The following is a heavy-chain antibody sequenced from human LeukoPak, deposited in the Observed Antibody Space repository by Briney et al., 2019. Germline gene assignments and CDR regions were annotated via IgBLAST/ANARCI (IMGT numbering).Heavy chain of an antibody. V-gene: IGHV1-24*01. CDR2: FDPEDGET. Sequence: GASVKVSRKVSGYTLTELSMHWVRQAPGKGLEWMGGFDPEDGETIYAQKFQGRVTMTEDTSTDTAYMELSSLRSEDTAVYYCATDWGIHSPVTTGPLRYWGQGTLVTVSS. CDR1: GYTLTELS. J-gene: IGHJ4*02. D-gene: IGHD4-17*01. CDR3: ATDWGIHSPVTTGPLRY.